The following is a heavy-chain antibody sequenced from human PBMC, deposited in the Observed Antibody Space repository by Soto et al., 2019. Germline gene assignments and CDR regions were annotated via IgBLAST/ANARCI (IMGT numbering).Heavy chain of an antibody. Sequence: GGSLRLSCAASGFTFSSYAMSWVRQAPGKGLEWVSAISGSGGSTYYADSVKGRFTISRDNSKNTLYLQMNSLRAEDTAVYYCPKDAFYYDSSAYPGLFDYRGQGALVTVSS. J-gene: IGHJ4*02. V-gene: IGHV3-23*01. CDR2: ISGSGGST. D-gene: IGHD3-22*01. CDR1: GFTFSSYA. CDR3: PKDAFYYDSSAYPGLFDY.